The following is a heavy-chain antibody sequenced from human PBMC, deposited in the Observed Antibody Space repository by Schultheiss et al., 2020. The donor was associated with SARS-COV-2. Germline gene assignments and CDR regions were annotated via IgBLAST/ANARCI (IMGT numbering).Heavy chain of an antibody. V-gene: IGHV4-31*03. CDR3: ATRYCSGGSCADV. J-gene: IGHJ4*02. Sequence: SQTLSLTCTVSGGSISSGGYYWSWIRQHPGKGLEWIGYINYSGSTYYNPSLKSRVTISVDTSKNQFSLKLSSVTAADTAVYYCATRYCSGGSCADVWGQGTLVIVSS. D-gene: IGHD2-15*01. CDR1: GGSISSGGYY. CDR2: INYSGST.